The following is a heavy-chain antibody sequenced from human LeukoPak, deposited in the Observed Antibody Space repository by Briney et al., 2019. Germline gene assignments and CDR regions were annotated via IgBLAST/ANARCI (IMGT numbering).Heavy chain of an antibody. J-gene: IGHJ5*02. Sequence: SETLSLTCTVSGGSFSSGGYYWSWIRQHPGKGLEWIGYIYYSGSTYYNPSLKSRVTISVDTSKNQFSLKLSSVTAADTAVYYCARAGGGGYCSGGSCLNWFDPWGQGTLVTVSS. CDR2: IYYSGST. V-gene: IGHV4-31*03. CDR1: GGSFSSGGYY. CDR3: ARAGGGGYCSGGSCLNWFDP. D-gene: IGHD2-15*01.